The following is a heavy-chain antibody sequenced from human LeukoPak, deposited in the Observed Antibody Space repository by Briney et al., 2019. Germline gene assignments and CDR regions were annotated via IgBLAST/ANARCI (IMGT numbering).Heavy chain of an antibody. CDR1: GFTFSSYA. D-gene: IGHD3-22*01. CDR2: ISYDGSNK. CDR3: ARGEGYDSSGYYYFDY. V-gene: IGHV3-30-3*01. J-gene: IGHJ4*02. Sequence: GGSLRLSSAASGFTFSSYAMHWVRQAPGKGLEWVAVISYDGSNKYYADSVKGRFTISRDNSKNTLYLQMNSLRAEDTAVYYCARGEGYDSSGYYYFDYWGQGTLVTVSS.